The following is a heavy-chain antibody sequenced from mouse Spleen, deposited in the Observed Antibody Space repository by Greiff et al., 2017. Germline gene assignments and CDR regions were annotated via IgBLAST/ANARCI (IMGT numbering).Heavy chain of an antibody. V-gene: IGHV14-3*02. Sequence: EVQLQQSGAELVKPGASVKLSCTASGFNIKDTYMHWVKQRPEQGLEWIGRIDPANGNTKYDPKFQGKATITADTSSNTAYLQLSSLTSEDTAVYYCAKGAGTGAWFAYWGQGTLVTVSA. CDR1: GFNIKDTY. J-gene: IGHJ3*01. D-gene: IGHD4-1*01. CDR2: IDPANGNT. CDR3: AKGAGTGAWFAY.